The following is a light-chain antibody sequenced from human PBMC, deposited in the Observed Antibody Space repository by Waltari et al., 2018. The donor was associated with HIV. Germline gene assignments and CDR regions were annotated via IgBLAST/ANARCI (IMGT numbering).Light chain of an antibody. CDR3: QQYNSYSLT. Sequence: DIQMTQSPSTLSASVGDRVSITCRASQNISYWLAWYQQKRGKAPKLLIYKASTLETGVPSRFSARGSETDFTLTISSLQPDDFATYYCQQYNSYSLTFGGGTKVEIK. CDR1: QNISYW. V-gene: IGKV1-5*03. CDR2: KAS. J-gene: IGKJ4*01.